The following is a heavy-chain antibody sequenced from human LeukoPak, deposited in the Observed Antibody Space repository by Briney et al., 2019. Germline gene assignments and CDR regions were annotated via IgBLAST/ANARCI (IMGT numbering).Heavy chain of an antibody. D-gene: IGHD5-24*01. Sequence: GGSLRLSCAASGFIFSSYSMNWVRQAPGKGLEWVSYISSSSSTIYYADSVKGRFTISRDNSKNTLYLQMNSLRAEDTAVYYCAKVRRDGYNAFDYWGQGTLVTVSS. CDR3: AKVRRDGYNAFDY. CDR2: ISSSSSTI. V-gene: IGHV3-48*01. J-gene: IGHJ4*02. CDR1: GFIFSSYS.